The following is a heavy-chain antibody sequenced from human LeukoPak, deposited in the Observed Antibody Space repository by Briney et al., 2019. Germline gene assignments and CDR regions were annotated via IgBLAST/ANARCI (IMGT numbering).Heavy chain of an antibody. V-gene: IGHV3-7*01. Sequence: GGSLRLSCVGSRFTFGNYWMSWVRQAPGKGLEWVANIKQDGSEKYYVDSVKGRFTISRDNAKNSLYLQMNSLRVEDTAMYYCARDNWGPPLGYWGQGALVTVSS. CDR3: ARDNWGPPLGY. D-gene: IGHD7-27*01. J-gene: IGHJ4*02. CDR1: RFTFGNYW. CDR2: IKQDGSEK.